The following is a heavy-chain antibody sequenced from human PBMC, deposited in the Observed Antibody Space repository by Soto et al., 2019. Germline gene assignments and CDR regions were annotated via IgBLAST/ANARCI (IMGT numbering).Heavy chain of an antibody. CDR1: GDTYTCYW. V-gene: IGHV1-18*01. D-gene: IGHD6-13*01. CDR3: GRELGQQLVDY. CDR2: ISAYNGNT. J-gene: IGHJ4*02. Sequence: QVQLVQSGAAVKKPGASVKVSGKASGDTYTCYWIRWVPQAPGQGLEWMGWISAYNGNTNYAQNLPGRVTMTTDTSTSTAYMDLRRLSSDDTAVYYFGRELGQQLVDYWGQGTLVTVSS.